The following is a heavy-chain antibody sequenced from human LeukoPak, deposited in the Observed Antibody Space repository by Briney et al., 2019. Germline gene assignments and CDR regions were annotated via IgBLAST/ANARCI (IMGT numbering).Heavy chain of an antibody. CDR3: ARLTPDYGDYSPFDY. J-gene: IGHJ4*02. CDR2: ISSSSSYI. Sequence: GSLRLSCAASGFTFSSYSMNWVRQAPGKGLEWVSSISSSSSYIYYADSVKGRFTISRDNSKNTLYLQMNSLRAEDTAVYYCARLTPDYGDYSPFDYWGQGTLVTVSS. V-gene: IGHV3-21*01. CDR1: GFTFSSYS. D-gene: IGHD4-17*01.